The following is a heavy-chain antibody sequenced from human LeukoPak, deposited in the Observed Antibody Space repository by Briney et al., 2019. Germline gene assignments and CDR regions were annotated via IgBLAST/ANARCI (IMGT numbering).Heavy chain of an antibody. Sequence: ASVKVSFKASAYTFTDYYVYWARQAPGQGLEWMGWFHPSSGGAGYAQRFQGRVTMTRDTSISTAYMQLTRLTSADKAVYYCAIKSIRGNPFDYWGQGTLVTVSS. CDR3: AIKSIRGNPFDY. V-gene: IGHV1-2*02. CDR1: AYTFTDYY. CDR2: FHPSSGGA. D-gene: IGHD3-3*02. J-gene: IGHJ4*02.